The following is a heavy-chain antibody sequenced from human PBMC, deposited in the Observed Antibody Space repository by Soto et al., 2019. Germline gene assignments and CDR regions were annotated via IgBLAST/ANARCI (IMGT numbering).Heavy chain of an antibody. D-gene: IGHD3-9*01. V-gene: IGHV3-30*18. CDR3: PNGGGVYDILTGYYSRGGY. Sequence: PGGSLRLSCAASGFTFSSYGMHWVRQAPGKGLEWVAVISYDGSNKYYADSVKGRFTISRDNSKNTLYLQMNSLRAEDTAVYYCPNGGGVYDILTGYYSRGGYWGQGTLVTVSS. J-gene: IGHJ4*02. CDR1: GFTFSSYG. CDR2: ISYDGSNK.